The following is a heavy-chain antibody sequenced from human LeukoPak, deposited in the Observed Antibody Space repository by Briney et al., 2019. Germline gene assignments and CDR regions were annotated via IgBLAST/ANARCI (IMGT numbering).Heavy chain of an antibody. J-gene: IGHJ5*02. V-gene: IGHV3-30*02. CDR2: IRYDGSNK. CDR1: GFTFSSYG. CDR3: ARDFAIVVVPAAP. Sequence: GGSLRLSCAASGFTFSSYGMHWVRQAPGKGLEWVAFIRYDGSNKYYADSVKGRFTISRDNAKNSLYLQMNSLRAEDTAVYYCARDFAIVVVPAAPWGQGTLVTVSS. D-gene: IGHD2-2*01.